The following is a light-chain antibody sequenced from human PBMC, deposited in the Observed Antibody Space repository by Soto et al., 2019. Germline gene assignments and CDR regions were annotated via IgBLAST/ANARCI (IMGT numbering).Light chain of an antibody. CDR2: GAS. Sequence: EIVMTQSPATLSVSPGERATLSCGASQSISSKLAWYQQXPGQAXRLLXYGASTRATGIPARFSGTGSGTEFTLTITSLQSEDFAVYYCQEYNNWHPITFGGGTKVDIK. V-gene: IGKV3-15*01. J-gene: IGKJ4*01. CDR1: QSISSK. CDR3: QEYNNWHPIT.